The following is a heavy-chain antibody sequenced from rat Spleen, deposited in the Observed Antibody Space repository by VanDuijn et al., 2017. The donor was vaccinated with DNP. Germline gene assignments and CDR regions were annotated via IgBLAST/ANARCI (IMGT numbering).Heavy chain of an antibody. J-gene: IGHJ3*01. D-gene: IGHD1-2*01. CDR1: GYSITSSYR. CDR2: INSAGST. V-gene: IGHV3-3*01. Sequence: EVQLQESGPGLVKPSQSLSLTCSVTGYSITSSYRWNWIRKFPGNELEWMGYINSAGSTNYNPSPKSRISITRDTSKNQFFLQVNSVTTEDTATYYCARSEAAISTFAYWGQGTLVTVSS. CDR3: ARSEAAISTFAY.